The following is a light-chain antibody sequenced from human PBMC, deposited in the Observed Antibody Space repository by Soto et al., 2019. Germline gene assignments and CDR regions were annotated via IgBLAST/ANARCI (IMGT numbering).Light chain of an antibody. J-gene: IGKJ1*01. CDR1: QSVSSSY. CDR2: GAS. CDR3: QQYGSSPWT. V-gene: IGKV3-20*01. Sequence: EIVLTQSPGTLSLSPGERATLSCRASQSVSSSYLAWYQQKPGQAPRLLIYGASSRATGIPDRFSGSGSGTDFTLTISRLEPADFAVYCCQQYGSSPWTFGQGTQVEIK.